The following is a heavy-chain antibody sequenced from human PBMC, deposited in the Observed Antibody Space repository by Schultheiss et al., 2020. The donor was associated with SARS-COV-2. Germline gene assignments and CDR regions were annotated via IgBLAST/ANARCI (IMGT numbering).Heavy chain of an antibody. Sequence: SQTLSLTCTVSGGSINSDIYYWNWIRQQPGKGLEWIGSIHYVGNTYYNPSLQSRVSISVDTSKNQFSLKLSSVTAADTAVYYCAREGGSYDHAFDIWGQGTTVTVSS. V-gene: IGHV4-31*03. CDR1: GGSINSDIYY. CDR2: IHYVGNT. J-gene: IGHJ3*02. CDR3: AREGGSYDHAFDI. D-gene: IGHD1-26*01.